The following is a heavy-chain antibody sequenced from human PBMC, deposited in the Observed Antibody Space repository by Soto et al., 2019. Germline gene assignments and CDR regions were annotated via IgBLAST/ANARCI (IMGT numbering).Heavy chain of an antibody. D-gene: IGHD5-12*01. J-gene: IGHJ6*02. Sequence: PGGSLRLSCVPSVFILSTSSMSWVRQAPGKGLEWVSGISNSAAHTYYADSVKGRFTISRENSKNTLYLKMNSLRAEDTAIYFCVKDRVHGAYGHCYGMEFWGQGTTVTLSS. V-gene: IGHV3-23*01. CDR3: VKDRVHGAYGHCYGMEF. CDR2: ISNSAAHT. CDR1: VFILSTSS.